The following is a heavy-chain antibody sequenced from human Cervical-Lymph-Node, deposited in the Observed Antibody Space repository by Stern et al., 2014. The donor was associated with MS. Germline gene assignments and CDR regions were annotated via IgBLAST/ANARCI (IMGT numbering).Heavy chain of an antibody. Sequence: QVQLVQSGAEVKKPGSSMNVSCKTSGGTFSSSYAITWMRQAPGQGLEWMGRIIPILGLANYAQKFQDRVIITADKSTSTAYMELSSLRSEDTAVYYCAGGVVSNRAAATLHNLFDPWGQGTLVTVSS. V-gene: IGHV1-69*04. D-gene: IGHD2-15*01. CDR3: AGGVVSNRAAATLHNLFDP. CDR1: GGTFSSSYA. CDR2: IIPILGLA. J-gene: IGHJ5*02.